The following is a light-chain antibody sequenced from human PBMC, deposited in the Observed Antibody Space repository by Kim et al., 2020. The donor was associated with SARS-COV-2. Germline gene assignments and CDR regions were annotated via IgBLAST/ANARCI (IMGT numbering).Light chain of an antibody. J-gene: IGKJ2*01. V-gene: IGKV1-5*01. CDR3: QQYYRYYT. CDR1: QSISGW. Sequence: ASVVDRDTITCRASQSISGWLAWYQHKPGKAPKLLIYDASSLETGVPSRCSGSGFGTEFTLSISSLHPDDFATYYCQQYYRYYTFGQGTKLEI. CDR2: DAS.